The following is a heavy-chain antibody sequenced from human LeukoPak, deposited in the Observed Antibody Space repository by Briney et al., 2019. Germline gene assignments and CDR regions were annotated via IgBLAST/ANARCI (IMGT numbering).Heavy chain of an antibody. V-gene: IGHV3-23*01. D-gene: IGHD3-3*01. Sequence: GGSLRLSCAASGFTFSSYAMSWVRHAPGKGLEWVSAISGSGGNTYYADSVKGRFTISRDNSKNTLYLQMNSLRAEDTAVYYCAKWSPTSYYDFWSGSIPDYWGQGTLVTVSS. CDR1: GFTFSSYA. J-gene: IGHJ4*02. CDR3: AKWSPTSYYDFWSGSIPDY. CDR2: ISGSGGNT.